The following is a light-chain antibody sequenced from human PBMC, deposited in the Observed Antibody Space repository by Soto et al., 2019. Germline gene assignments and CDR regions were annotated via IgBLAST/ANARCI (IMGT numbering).Light chain of an antibody. V-gene: IGKV3-20*01. CDR2: GAS. CDR1: QSVSSNY. J-gene: IGKJ2*01. CDR3: QHFGTSPT. Sequence: EIVLTQSPDTLSLSPGERATLSCRASQSVSSNYLAWYQKKPGQAPRLLIYGASSRATGIPDRFSGSGSGTDFTLTISRLEPEDFAVFYCQHFGTSPTFGQGTKVEIK.